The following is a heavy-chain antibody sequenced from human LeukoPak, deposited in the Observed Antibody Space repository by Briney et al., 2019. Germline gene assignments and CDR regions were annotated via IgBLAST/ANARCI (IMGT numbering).Heavy chain of an antibody. V-gene: IGHV3-33*06. J-gene: IGHJ5*02. CDR3: AKDAQRGFDYSNSLEH. CDR1: GFTFSHYG. Sequence: GGSLRLSCATSGFTFSHYGMHWVRQAPGKGLEWVAVIWNDGSNKYYGDSVKGRFTISRDNSKNTLYLQMNSLAVEDTAVYYCAKDAQRGFDYSNSLEHWGQGTLVTVSS. CDR2: IWNDGSNK. D-gene: IGHD4-11*01.